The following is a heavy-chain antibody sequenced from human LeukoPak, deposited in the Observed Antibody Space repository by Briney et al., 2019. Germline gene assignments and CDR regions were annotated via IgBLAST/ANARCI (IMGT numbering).Heavy chain of an antibody. J-gene: IGHJ3*02. V-gene: IGHV1-18*01. CDR2: ITAYNDNT. CDR3: ASSSRHDYGDGFDI. CDR1: GYSFLSIP. D-gene: IGHD4/OR15-4a*01. Sequence: ASVKVSFKASGYSFLSIPMSWVRQAPRQGLELMGWITAYNDNTHYVHKFQGRVTMTTDTLTTTDYMELTSLIPDDTGMYYCASSSRHDYGDGFDIWGEGTMVTVSS.